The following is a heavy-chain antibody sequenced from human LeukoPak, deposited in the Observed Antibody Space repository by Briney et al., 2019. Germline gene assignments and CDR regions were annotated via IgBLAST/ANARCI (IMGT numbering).Heavy chain of an antibody. CDR3: GRHGKIYYGSDSYWLDS. J-gene: IGHJ5*01. D-gene: IGHD3-10*01. CDR1: GYSFTSYW. V-gene: IGHV5-51*01. Sequence: HGESLKISCKGSGYSFTSYWIGWVRQMPGKGLEWMGIIYPGDSDTRYSPSFQGQVTISVDKSINTAYLQWSSLKASDTAMYYCGRHGKIYYGSDSYWLDSWGQGTLVIVSS. CDR2: IYPGDSDT.